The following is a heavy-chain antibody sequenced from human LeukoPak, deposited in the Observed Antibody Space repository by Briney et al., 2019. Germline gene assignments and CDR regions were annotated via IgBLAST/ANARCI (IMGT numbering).Heavy chain of an antibody. D-gene: IGHD2-15*01. V-gene: IGHV3-30*04. J-gene: IGHJ4*02. CDR1: GFTFSSYA. CDR2: ISYDGSNK. CDR3: ARDPPYCSGGSCYSSGVDY. Sequence: GGSLRLSCAASGFTFSSYAMHWVRQAPGKGLEWVAVISYDGSNKYYADSVKGRFTISRDNSKNTLYLQMNSLRAEDTAVYYCARDPPYCSGGSCYSSGVDYWGQGTLVTASS.